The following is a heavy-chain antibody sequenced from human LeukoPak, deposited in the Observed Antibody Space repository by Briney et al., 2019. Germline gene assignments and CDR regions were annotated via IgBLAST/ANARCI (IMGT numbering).Heavy chain of an antibody. D-gene: IGHD5-24*01. J-gene: IGHJ4*02. CDR2: IYPADSGT. CDR3: ARQDGRALYYFDY. CDR1: GYSFTSYW. V-gene: IGHV5-51*01. Sequence: SGESLKISCKGSGYSFTSYWIGWVRQMPGKGLEWMGIIYPADSGTRYSPSFQGQVTISADKSTSTAYLQWSSLKASDTAMYYCARQDGRALYYFDYWGQGTLVTVSS.